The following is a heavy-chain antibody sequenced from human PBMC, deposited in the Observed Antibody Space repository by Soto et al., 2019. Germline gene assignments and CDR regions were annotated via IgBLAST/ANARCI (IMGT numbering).Heavy chain of an antibody. Sequence: EVQLAESGGGLVKPGGSLRLSCAVSGVTLSNVWMNWVRQAPGKGPEWVGRIKSKTDGGTVEYAAPVKDRFTISRDDSENKLYLQMNSLKTEDTDVYYCSHGYYQYFESSGQGTLVTVSS. CDR3: SHGYYQYFES. D-gene: IGHD5-18*01. CDR2: IKSKTDGGTV. J-gene: IGHJ4*02. V-gene: IGHV3-15*07. CDR1: GVTLSNVW.